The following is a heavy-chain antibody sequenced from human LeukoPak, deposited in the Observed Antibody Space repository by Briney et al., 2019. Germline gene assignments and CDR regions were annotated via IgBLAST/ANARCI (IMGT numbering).Heavy chain of an antibody. V-gene: IGHV4-34*01. J-gene: IGHJ4*02. D-gene: IGHD2-2*01. CDR2: INHSGST. Sequence: PGGSLRLSCAASGFTFSSYEMNWVRQPPGKGLEWIGEINHSGSTNYNPSLKSRVTISVDTSKNQFSLKLSSVTAADTAVYYCARGLDIVVVPAAIPGGFDYWGQGTLVTVSS. CDR3: ARGLDIVVVPAAIPGGFDY. CDR1: GFTFSSYE.